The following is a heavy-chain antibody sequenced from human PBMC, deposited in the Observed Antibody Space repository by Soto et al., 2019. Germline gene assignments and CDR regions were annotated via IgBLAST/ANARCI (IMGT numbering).Heavy chain of an antibody. V-gene: IGHV2-5*02. Sequence: QITLTESGPTLVKPTQTLTLTCTFSGFSLSTSGVGVGWIRQPPGKALEWLALIYWDDDKRYSPSLKSRLTITKDTSKNQVVLTMTNMDPVDTATYYCAHSGIGRFGESSEFGYWGQGTLVTVSS. J-gene: IGHJ4*02. CDR1: GFSLSTSGVG. CDR3: AHSGIGRFGESSEFGY. D-gene: IGHD3-10*01. CDR2: IYWDDDK.